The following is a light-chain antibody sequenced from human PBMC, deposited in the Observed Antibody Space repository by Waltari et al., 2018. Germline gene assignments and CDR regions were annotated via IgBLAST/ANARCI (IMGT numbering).Light chain of an antibody. Sequence: SYVLTQPPSVSVAPGHTARITCEGTDIGYKSVHWYHQRPGQAPVLGLHENSDRPSGIPERISGSNSVNMATLSISRVEAGDEADYYCQVWDSRSDHVVFGGGTKLTVL. V-gene: IGLV3-21*02. J-gene: IGLJ2*01. CDR3: QVWDSRSDHVV. CDR1: DIGYKS. CDR2: ENS.